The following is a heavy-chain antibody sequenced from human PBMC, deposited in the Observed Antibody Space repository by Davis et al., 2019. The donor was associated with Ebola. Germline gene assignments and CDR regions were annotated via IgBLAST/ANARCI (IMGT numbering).Heavy chain of an antibody. J-gene: IGHJ4*02. CDR3: ARTLPGYSYVYGVDY. V-gene: IGHV3-7*01. Sequence: GESLKISCAASGFKFSDFWMSWVRQAPGKGLEWVATIKQDGSEKYHVDSVEGRFTISRDNAHNSLFLQLNNLRAEDTAVFYCARTLPGYSYVYGVDYWGQGTLVTVSS. CDR1: GFKFSDFW. D-gene: IGHD5-18*01. CDR2: IKQDGSEK.